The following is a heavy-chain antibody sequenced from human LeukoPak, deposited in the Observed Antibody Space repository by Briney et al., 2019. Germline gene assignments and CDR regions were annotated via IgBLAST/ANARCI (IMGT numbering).Heavy chain of an antibody. D-gene: IGHD4-17*01. J-gene: IGHJ4*02. CDR3: ADGVIFDY. V-gene: IGHV3-23*01. CDR1: GFTLSSYA. Sequence: GGSLRLSCAAAGFTLSSYAMSWVRQAPGKGLEWVSAISGSGGSTYYADSVKGRFTISRDNSKNTLYLQMNSLRAEDTAVYYSADGVIFDYWGQGTLVTVSS. CDR2: ISGSGGST.